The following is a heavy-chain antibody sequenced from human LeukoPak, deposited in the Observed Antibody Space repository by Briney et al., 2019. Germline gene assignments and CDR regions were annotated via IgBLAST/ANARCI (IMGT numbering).Heavy chain of an antibody. D-gene: IGHD3-22*01. Sequence: PGGSLRLSCSASGFTFSDYYMSWIRQAPGKGLERVSYSSSSGSTIYYADSVKGRFTISRDNAKNSLYLQMNSLRAEDTAVYYCARLVDSSVYYDYYYYYMDVWGKGTTVTVSS. CDR2: SSSSGSTI. J-gene: IGHJ6*03. CDR1: GFTFSDYY. CDR3: ARLVDSSVYYDYYYYYMDV. V-gene: IGHV3-11*01.